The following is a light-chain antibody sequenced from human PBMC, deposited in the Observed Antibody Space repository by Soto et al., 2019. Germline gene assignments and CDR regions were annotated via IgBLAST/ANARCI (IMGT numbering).Light chain of an antibody. J-gene: IGKJ4*01. CDR2: KAS. CDR1: QSISSW. Sequence: DIQLTQSPSTLSASVGDRVTITCRASQSISSWLAWYQQKPGKAPKLLVYKASSLESGVPSRFSGSGSGTEFTLTVSTLQPDDFATYYCQQYEAYPITFGGGTKVEI. CDR3: QQYEAYPIT. V-gene: IGKV1-5*03.